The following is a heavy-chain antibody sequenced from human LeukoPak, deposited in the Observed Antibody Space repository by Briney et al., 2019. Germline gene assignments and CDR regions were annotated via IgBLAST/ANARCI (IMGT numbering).Heavy chain of an antibody. CDR3: ARPFLRGRSCTSIRCYDDYYYYIDV. J-gene: IGHJ6*03. D-gene: IGHD2-2*01. CDR2: ISSSGSTI. CDR1: GFTFSSYE. Sequence: GGSLRLSCAASGFTFSSYEMNWVRQAPGKGLEWVSYISSSGSTIYYADSVKGRFTISRDNSKNTLYLQMNSLRAEDTAVYYCARPFLRGRSCTSIRCYDDYYYYIDVWGKGTTVTVSS. V-gene: IGHV3-48*03.